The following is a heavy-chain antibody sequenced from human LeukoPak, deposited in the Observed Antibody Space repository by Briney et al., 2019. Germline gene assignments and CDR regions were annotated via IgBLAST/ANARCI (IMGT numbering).Heavy chain of an antibody. J-gene: IGHJ6*02. V-gene: IGHV3-30*18. CDR2: ISYDGSNK. Sequence: GGSLRLSCAASGFTFSSYGMHWVRQAPGKGLEWVAVISYDGSNKYYADSVKGRFTISRDNSKNTLYLQMNSLRAEDTAVYYCAKSARSYHYYYYGMDVWGQGTTVTVSS. D-gene: IGHD3-10*01. CDR3: AKSARSYHYYYYGMDV. CDR1: GFTFSSYG.